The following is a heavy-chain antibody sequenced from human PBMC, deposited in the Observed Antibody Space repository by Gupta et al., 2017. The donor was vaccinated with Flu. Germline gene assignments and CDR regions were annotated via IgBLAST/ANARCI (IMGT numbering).Heavy chain of an antibody. J-gene: IGHJ4*01. Sequence: GFALPVYAMYLVWQAPGKGLEWVSGISWNSGKIDYADSVKGRFTVSRDKAKNSLYLQMDSLRAEDTALYYCAKDISYSSLSANFFYYWG. CDR3: AKDISYSSLSANFFYY. CDR2: ISWNSGKI. CDR1: GFALPVYA. V-gene: IGHV3-9*01. D-gene: IGHD6-19*01.